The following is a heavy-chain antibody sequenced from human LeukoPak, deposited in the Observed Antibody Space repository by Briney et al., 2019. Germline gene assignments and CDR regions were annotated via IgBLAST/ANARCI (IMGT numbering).Heavy chain of an antibody. D-gene: IGHD2-2*01. Sequence: GGSLRLSCAACGFTFSSYAMHWVRQAPGKGLEWVAVISYDGSNKYYADSVKGRFTISRDNSKNTLYLQMNSLRAEDTAVYYCARDWEDIVVVPAAPGPYYYGMDVWGQGTTVTVSS. CDR3: ARDWEDIVVVPAAPGPYYYGMDV. V-gene: IGHV3-30-3*01. J-gene: IGHJ6*02. CDR2: ISYDGSNK. CDR1: GFTFSSYA.